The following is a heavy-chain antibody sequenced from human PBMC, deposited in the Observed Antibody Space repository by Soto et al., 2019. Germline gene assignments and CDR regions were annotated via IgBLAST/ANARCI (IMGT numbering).Heavy chain of an antibody. CDR2: ITGTDGTT. Sequence: GGSLRLSCAASGFTVRSNYMSWVRQAPGKGLEWVSAITGTDGTTYYADSVKGRFTISRDNSKNTLSLLMNSLRAEDTAVYYCARDPNYDFWSGYRNKEGTYGMDVWGQGTTVTVSS. D-gene: IGHD3-3*01. CDR3: ARDPNYDFWSGYRNKEGTYGMDV. J-gene: IGHJ6*02. CDR1: GFTVRSNY. V-gene: IGHV3-23*01.